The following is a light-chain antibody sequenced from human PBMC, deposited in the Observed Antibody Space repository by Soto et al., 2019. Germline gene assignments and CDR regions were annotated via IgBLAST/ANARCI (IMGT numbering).Light chain of an antibody. J-gene: IGKJ1*01. CDR3: QQYGSSGT. Sequence: EFVLTQSPGTLSLSPGESATLSCRASQSVSNNYLAWYQQKPGQAPRLLIYGESNRATGIPDRFSGSGSGTDFTLTISRLEPEDFAVYYCQQYGSSGTFGQGTKVDIK. CDR1: QSVSNNY. V-gene: IGKV3-20*01. CDR2: GES.